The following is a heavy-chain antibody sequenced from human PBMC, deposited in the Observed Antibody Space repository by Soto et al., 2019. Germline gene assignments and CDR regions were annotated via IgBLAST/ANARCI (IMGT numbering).Heavy chain of an antibody. V-gene: IGHV1-18*01. CDR1: GYTFTSYG. J-gene: IGHJ3*02. Sequence: QVQLVQSGAEVKKPGASVKVSCKASGYTFTSYGINWLRQAPGQGLEWMGWISAYNDYTNYAQKFQGRVTMTTDTFPTTAYMELRSLRSDDTAVYYCARDPASAAYLAVAGTHGAFDIWGQGTMVTVS. CDR3: ARDPASAAYLAVAGTHGAFDI. D-gene: IGHD6-19*01. CDR2: ISAYNDYT.